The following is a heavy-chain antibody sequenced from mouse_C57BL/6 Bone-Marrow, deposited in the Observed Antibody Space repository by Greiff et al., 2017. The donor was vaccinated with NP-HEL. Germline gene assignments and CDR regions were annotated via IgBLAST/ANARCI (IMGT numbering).Heavy chain of an antibody. D-gene: IGHD3-2*02. J-gene: IGHJ3*01. Sequence: QVQLQQSGAELARPGASVKLSCKASGYTFTSYGISWVKQRTGQGLEWIGEIYPRSGNTYYNEKFKGKATLTADKSSSTAYMELRSLTSEDSAVYFCARERDSSGLTYWGQGTLVTVSA. CDR3: ARERDSSGLTY. CDR1: GYTFTSYG. CDR2: IYPRSGNT. V-gene: IGHV1-81*01.